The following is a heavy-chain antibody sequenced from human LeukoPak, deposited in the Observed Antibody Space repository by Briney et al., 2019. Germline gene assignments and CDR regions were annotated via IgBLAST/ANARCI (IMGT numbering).Heavy chain of an antibody. J-gene: IGHJ5*02. CDR2: IYPGDLRV. D-gene: IGHD6-13*01. CDR3: CRDLTSTWSFP. V-gene: IGHV5-51*01. CDR1: GYSFTSYW. Sequence: GESLKISCQGFGYSFTSYWIGWVRQMPGKGMEWMGGIYPGDLRVRYNPSFQGQVTISVDKSINTAYLQWVSLRASDSAMYCACRDLTSTWSFPWGQGTLVTVSS.